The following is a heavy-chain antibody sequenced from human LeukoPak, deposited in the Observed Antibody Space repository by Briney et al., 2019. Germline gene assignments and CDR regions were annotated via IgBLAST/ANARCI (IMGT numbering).Heavy chain of an antibody. CDR3: AKDLGSSSGSYYFDY. V-gene: IGHV3-9*01. J-gene: IGHJ4*02. Sequence: GGSQRLSCAASGFTFDDYAMHWVRQAPGKGLEWVSGISWNSGTIDYADSVKGRFTISRDNAKNSLYLQMNSLRAEDTALYYCAKDLGSSSGSYYFDYWGQGTLVTVSS. D-gene: IGHD3-10*01. CDR2: ISWNSGTI. CDR1: GFTFDDYA.